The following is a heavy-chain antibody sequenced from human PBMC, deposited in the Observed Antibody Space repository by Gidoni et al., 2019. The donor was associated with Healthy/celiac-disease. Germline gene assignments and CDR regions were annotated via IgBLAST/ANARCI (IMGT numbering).Heavy chain of an antibody. D-gene: IGHD6-19*01. Sequence: QLQLQESGPGLVTPSETLSLTCPVSGGSISSSSYYWGWIRQPPGKGLEWIGSIYYSGSTYYNPSLKSRVTISVDTSKNQFSLKLSSVTAADTAVYYCASYKQWLADYWGQGTLVTVSS. CDR1: GGSISSSSYY. CDR2: IYYSGST. CDR3: ASYKQWLADY. J-gene: IGHJ4*02. V-gene: IGHV4-39*01.